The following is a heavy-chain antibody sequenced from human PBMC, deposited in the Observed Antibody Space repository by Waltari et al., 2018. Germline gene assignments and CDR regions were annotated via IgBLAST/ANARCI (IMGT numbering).Heavy chain of an antibody. J-gene: IGHJ6*02. Sequence: ELQLVASGGGLVQPGWSLRLSCDGSGSTLSSYWMHWVRQTPGKGLVWFSRINTDGSWITYADSVKGRFTISRDDSKNTLYLQMNSLRAEDTGVYYCVGATAYWDVWGQGTTVTVSS. D-gene: IGHD1-26*01. CDR1: GSTLSSYW. CDR2: INTDGSWI. CDR3: VGATAYWDV. V-gene: IGHV3-74*01.